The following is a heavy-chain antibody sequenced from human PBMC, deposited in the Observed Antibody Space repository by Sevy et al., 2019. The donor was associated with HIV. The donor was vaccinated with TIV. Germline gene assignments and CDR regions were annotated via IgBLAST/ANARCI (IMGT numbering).Heavy chain of an antibody. J-gene: IGHJ4*02. D-gene: IGHD6-13*01. CDR3: VSGASIAAAGNFAY. Sequence: GGSLRLSCAASGFIFSTYGMHWVRQAPGKGLEWVALIWYDGSSQYYADSVQGRFTISRDNPKNTLDLQMNSLGAEDTAVYYCVSGASIAAAGNFAYWGQGTLVTVSS. CDR1: GFIFSTYG. CDR2: IWYDGSSQ. V-gene: IGHV3-33*08.